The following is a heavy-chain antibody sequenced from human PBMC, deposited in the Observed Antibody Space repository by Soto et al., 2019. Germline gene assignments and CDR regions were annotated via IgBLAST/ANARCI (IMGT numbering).Heavy chain of an antibody. CDR1: GYSFTRHD. CDR3: AREGILFSGSVVFYGLDV. Sequence: ASVKVSCKASGYSFTRHDINWVRQAPGQGLEWMGWINPSRGNTGYAQRFLGRLTMPTDTSTSTAYMELSGLKSEDTALYYCAREGILFSGSVVFYGLDVWGQGTTVTVSS. D-gene: IGHD1-1*01. CDR2: INPSRGNT. V-gene: IGHV1-8*01. J-gene: IGHJ6*02.